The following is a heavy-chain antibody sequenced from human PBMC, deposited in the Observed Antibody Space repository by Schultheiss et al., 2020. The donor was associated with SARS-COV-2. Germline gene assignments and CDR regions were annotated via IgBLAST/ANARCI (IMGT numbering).Heavy chain of an antibody. CDR1: GGSFSGYF. CDR3: ARGGAAAGLDY. J-gene: IGHJ4*02. CDR2: INHGGGT. V-gene: IGHV4-34*01. D-gene: IGHD6-13*01. Sequence: SETLSLTCAVYGGSFSGYFWTWIRQPPGKGLEWIGEINHGGGTNYNPSLKSRVTLSIDTSKNQFSLKLSSVTAADTAVYYCARGGAAAGLDYWGQGTLVTVSS.